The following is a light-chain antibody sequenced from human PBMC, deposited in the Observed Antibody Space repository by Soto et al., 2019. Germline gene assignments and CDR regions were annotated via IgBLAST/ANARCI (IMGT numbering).Light chain of an antibody. CDR2: EVS. J-gene: IGLJ2*01. Sequence: QSALTQPASVSGSPGQSITISCTGTSSDVGGYNYVSWYQQHPGTAPKLMIYEVSNRPSGVSDRFSGSRSGNTASLTISGLQAEDESDYYCSSYARNRDILFGGGTKLTVL. CDR3: SSYARNRDIL. V-gene: IGLV2-14*01. CDR1: SSDVGGYNY.